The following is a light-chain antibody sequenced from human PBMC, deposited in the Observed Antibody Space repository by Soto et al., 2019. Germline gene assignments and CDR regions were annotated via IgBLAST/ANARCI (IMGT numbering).Light chain of an antibody. J-gene: IGKJ1*01. CDR1: QSVDDMY. CDR2: GAF. Sequence: EIVLTQSPGTLSLSPGERATLSCRASQSVDDMYLAWYQQKPGQPPRLLIYGAFNRACGIPNRFSGSGSGTVFTLTVSRLEPEHFEVYYCQFGTLVWTFGQGTKVEVK. V-gene: IGKV3-20*01. CDR3: QFGTLVWT.